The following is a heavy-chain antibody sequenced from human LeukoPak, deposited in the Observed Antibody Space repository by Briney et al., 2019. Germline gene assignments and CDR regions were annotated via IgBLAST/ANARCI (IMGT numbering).Heavy chain of an antibody. Sequence: SSVKVSCKASGGTFSSYAISWVRQAPGQGLEWMGGIIPIFGTANYAQKFQGRVTITTDESTSTAYMELSSLRSKDTAVYYCARGLRLGELSSPGYWGQGTLVTVSS. D-gene: IGHD3-16*02. CDR2: IIPIFGTA. CDR3: ARGLRLGELSSPGY. CDR1: GGTFSSYA. J-gene: IGHJ4*02. V-gene: IGHV1-69*05.